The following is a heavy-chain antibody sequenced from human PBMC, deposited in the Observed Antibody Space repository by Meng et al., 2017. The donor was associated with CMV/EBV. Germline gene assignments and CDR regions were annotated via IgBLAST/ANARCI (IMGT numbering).Heavy chain of an antibody. CDR3: ARTYYDFWSGYYTAYYYGMDV. CDR1: GGTFSSYA. CDR2: IIPIFGTA. J-gene: IGHJ6*02. V-gene: IGHV1-69*05. Sequence: SVKVSCKASGGTFSSYAISWVRQAPGQGLEWMGGIIPIFGTANYAHKFQGRVTITTDESTSKAYMELSSLRSEDTAVYYCARTYYDFWSGYYTAYYYGMDVWGQGTTVTVSS. D-gene: IGHD3-3*01.